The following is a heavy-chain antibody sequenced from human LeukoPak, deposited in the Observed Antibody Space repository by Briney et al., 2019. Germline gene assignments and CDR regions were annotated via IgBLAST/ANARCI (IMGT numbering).Heavy chain of an antibody. V-gene: IGHV4-30-2*01. D-gene: IGHD3-10*01. Sequence: SETLSLTCAVSGGSISSGGYSWSWIRQPPGKGLEWIGYIYHSGSTYYNPSLKSRVTISVDRSKNQFSLKLSSVTAADTAVYYCARALNYYGSGSYASWFDPWGQGTLVTVSS. CDR2: IYHSGST. CDR3: ARALNYYGSGSYASWFDP. CDR1: GGSISSGGYS. J-gene: IGHJ5*02.